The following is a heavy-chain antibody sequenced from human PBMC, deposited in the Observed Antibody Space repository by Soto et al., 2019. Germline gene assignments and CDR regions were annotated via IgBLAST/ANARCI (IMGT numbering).Heavy chain of an antibody. CDR3: ASRDPGTSVDY. V-gene: IGHV4-4*02. CDR1: GGSFTSNNW. J-gene: IGHJ4*02. Sequence: QVQLQESGPGLVKPSGTLSLTCAVSGGSFTSNNWWTWVRQPLGQGLERIGEIYRTGSTNYNPSLKSRVTISLDKAENQFSLKVTSLTAADTAVYYCASRDPGTSVDYWGQGTLVTVSS. CDR2: IYRTGST. D-gene: IGHD1-7*01.